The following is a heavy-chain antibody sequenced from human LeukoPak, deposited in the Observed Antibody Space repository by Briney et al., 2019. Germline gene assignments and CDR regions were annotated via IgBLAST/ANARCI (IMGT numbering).Heavy chain of an antibody. CDR1: GYSFTSYW. V-gene: IGHV5-51*01. Sequence: PGESLKISCKGSGYSFTSYWIGWVRQMPGKGLEWMGIIYPGDSDTRYSPSFQGQVTISADKSISTAYLQWSSLKASDTAMYYCAIREEYYYDSSGPTGDAFDIWGQGTMVTVSS. J-gene: IGHJ3*02. D-gene: IGHD3-22*01. CDR2: IYPGDSDT. CDR3: AIREEYYYDSSGPTGDAFDI.